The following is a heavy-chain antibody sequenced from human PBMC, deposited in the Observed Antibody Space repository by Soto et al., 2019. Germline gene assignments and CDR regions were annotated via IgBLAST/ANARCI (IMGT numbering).Heavy chain of an antibody. CDR3: VSAGFSSSWGTYDY. D-gene: IGHD6-13*01. J-gene: IGHJ4*02. CDR1: GGSISSSNW. V-gene: IGHV4-4*02. Sequence: PSETLSLTCAVSGGSISSSNWWSWVRQPPGKGLEWIGEIYHSGSTNYNPSLKSRVTISVDKSKNQFSLKLNSVTAADTAVYYCVSAGFSSSWGTYDYWGQGTLVTVSS. CDR2: IYHSGST.